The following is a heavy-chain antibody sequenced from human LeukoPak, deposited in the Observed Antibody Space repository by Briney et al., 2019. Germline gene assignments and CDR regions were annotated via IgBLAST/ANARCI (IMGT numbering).Heavy chain of an antibody. D-gene: IGHD6-19*01. CDR3: AKSQTQWLVRGFDY. Sequence: GGSLRLSCAASGFTFSSYAMHWVRQAPGKGLEWVSTLSGTGGSTYYADSVKGRFTISRDNSKNTLYLQVSSLRAEDTAVYYCAKSQTQWLVRGFDYWGQGTLVAVSS. CDR1: GFTFSSYA. V-gene: IGHV3-23*01. CDR2: LSGTGGST. J-gene: IGHJ4*02.